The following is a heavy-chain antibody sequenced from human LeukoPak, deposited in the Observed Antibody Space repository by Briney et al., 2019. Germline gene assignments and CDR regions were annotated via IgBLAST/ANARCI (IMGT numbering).Heavy chain of an antibody. D-gene: IGHD3-22*01. CDR1: GFTFSDYY. CDR3: ARDDDYYDSSGYYYVQRSRSGY. Sequence: GGSLRLSCAASGFTFSDYYMSWIRQAPGQGLEWVSYISSSGSTIYYADSLKGRFTISRDNAKNSLYLQMNSLRAEDTAVYYCARDDDYYDSSGYYYVQRSRSGYWGQGTLVTVSS. J-gene: IGHJ4*02. V-gene: IGHV3-11*04. CDR2: ISSSGSTI.